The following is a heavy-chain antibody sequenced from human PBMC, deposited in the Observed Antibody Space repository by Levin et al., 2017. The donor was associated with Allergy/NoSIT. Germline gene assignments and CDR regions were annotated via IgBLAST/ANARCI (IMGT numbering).Heavy chain of an antibody. J-gene: IGHJ4*02. D-gene: IGHD2-15*01. Sequence: GESLKISCAASGFTFSSYAMHWVRQAPGKGLEWVAVISYDGSNKYYADSVKGRFTISRDNSKNTLYLQMNSLRAEDTAVYYCARERVVVVVAATPGYWGQGTLVTVSS. CDR1: GFTFSSYA. CDR3: ARERVVVVVAATPGY. V-gene: IGHV3-30*04. CDR2: ISYDGSNK.